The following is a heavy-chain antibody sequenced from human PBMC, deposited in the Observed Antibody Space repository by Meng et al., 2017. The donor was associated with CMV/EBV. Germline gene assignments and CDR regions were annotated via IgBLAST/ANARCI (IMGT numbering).Heavy chain of an antibody. CDR1: GFTVSNNY. V-gene: IGHV3-53*01. Sequence: EFQLVWAGGGLIQPGGALVLSCAASGFTVSNNYIRCFRQAPGKGLEWVSLIYSEGTTDYADSVKGRFTISRDNSKNTLYLQMNSLRAEDTAVYYCARDGNYHGVWGQGTLVTVSS. D-gene: IGHD1-7*01. CDR3: ARDGNYHGV. CDR2: IYSEGTT. J-gene: IGHJ4*02.